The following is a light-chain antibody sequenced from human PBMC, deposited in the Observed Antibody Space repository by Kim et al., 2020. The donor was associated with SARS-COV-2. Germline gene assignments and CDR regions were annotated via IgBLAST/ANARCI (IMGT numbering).Light chain of an antibody. CDR1: QSVSSY. CDR3: QQYGSSPLT. J-gene: IGKJ4*01. CDR2: DAS. V-gene: IGKV3-20*01. Sequence: EIVLTQSPGTLSLSPGERATLSCRASQSVSSYLAWFQQKPGQAPRLLIYDASSRATGIPDRFSGSGSGTDFTLTISRLEPEDFAVYCCQQYGSSPLTFGGGTKVDIK.